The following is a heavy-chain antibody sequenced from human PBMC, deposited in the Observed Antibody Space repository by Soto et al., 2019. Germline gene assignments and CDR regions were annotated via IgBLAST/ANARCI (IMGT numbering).Heavy chain of an antibody. CDR1: GYTFTSYY. Sequence: QVQLVQSGAEVKKPGASVKVSCKASGYTFTSYYIHCVRQAPGQGLEWMGVINPSGGSTGYAQKFQGRVTMSGDTATSTVYMELSSLSTEDPAVYYCARCRGVELYDGMDGWGQGTTVTVSS. V-gene: IGHV1-46*01. J-gene: IGHJ6*01. CDR2: INPSGGST. CDR3: ARCRGVELYDGMDG. D-gene: IGHD3-10*01.